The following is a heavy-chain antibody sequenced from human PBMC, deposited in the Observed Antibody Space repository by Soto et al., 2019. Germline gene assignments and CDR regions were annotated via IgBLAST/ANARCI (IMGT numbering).Heavy chain of an antibody. CDR1: GFTFSISA. J-gene: IGHJ4*02. Sequence: EVQLLESGGGLVQPGGSLRLSCAASGFTFSISAMSWVRQAPGKGLEWVSTITGGGGPTYYADSVKGRFTTSRDNSKNTLCLQIHSLRAEDTALYYCAKIRDSWTDYWGQGTLVTVSS. D-gene: IGHD3-22*01. V-gene: IGHV3-23*01. CDR2: ITGGGGPT. CDR3: AKIRDSWTDY.